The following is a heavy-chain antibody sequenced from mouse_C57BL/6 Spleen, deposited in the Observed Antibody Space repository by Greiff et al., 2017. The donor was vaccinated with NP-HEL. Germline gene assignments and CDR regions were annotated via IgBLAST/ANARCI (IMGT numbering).Heavy chain of an antibody. CDR3: ASSHYYGSSWDYFDY. Sequence: VKLMESGAELVRPGTSVKVSCKASGYAFTNYLIEWVKQRPGQGLEWIGVINPGSGGTNYNEKFKGKATLTADKSSSTAYMQLSSLTSEDSAVYFCASSHYYGSSWDYFDYWGQGTTLTVSS. CDR1: GYAFTNYL. D-gene: IGHD1-1*01. J-gene: IGHJ2*01. CDR2: INPGSGGT. V-gene: IGHV1-54*01.